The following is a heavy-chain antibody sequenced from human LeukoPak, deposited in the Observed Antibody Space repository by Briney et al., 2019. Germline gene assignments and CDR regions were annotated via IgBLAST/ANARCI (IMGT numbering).Heavy chain of an antibody. D-gene: IGHD3-22*01. J-gene: IGHJ4*02. V-gene: IGHV1-69*01. Sequence: SVKVSCKASGGTFSSYAISWVRQAPGQGREWMGGIIPIFGTANYAQKFQGRVTITADESTSTAYMELSSLRSEDTAVYYCATLVYYYDSSGYYGITHFDYWGQGTLVTVSS. CDR1: GGTFSSYA. CDR2: IIPIFGTA. CDR3: ATLVYYYDSSGYYGITHFDY.